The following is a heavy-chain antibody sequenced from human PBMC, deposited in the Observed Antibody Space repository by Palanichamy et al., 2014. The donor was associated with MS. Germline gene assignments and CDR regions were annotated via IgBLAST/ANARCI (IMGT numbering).Heavy chain of an antibody. CDR3: ARDLASSLDY. CDR1: GFTFSSHP. Sequence: QVHLVESGGGVVQTGTSLRLSCVASGFTFSSHPIHWVRQAPGKGLDWVALIWHDEKTTHFVDSVRGRFTLSRDNSKNTVYLHINSLRVEDTAAYYCARDLASSLDYWGQGTLVTVSS. V-gene: IGHV3-33*08. J-gene: IGHJ4*02. D-gene: IGHD6-13*01. CDR2: IWHDEKTT.